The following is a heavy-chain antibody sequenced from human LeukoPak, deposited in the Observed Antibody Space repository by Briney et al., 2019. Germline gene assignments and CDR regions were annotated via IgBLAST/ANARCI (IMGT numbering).Heavy chain of an antibody. Sequence: SETLSLTCAVYGGSFSGYYWSWIRQPPGKGLEWIGEINHRGSTNYNPSLKSRVTISVDTSKNQFPLKLSSVTAADTAVYYCARDSPGGIQLWYYWGQGTLVTVSS. V-gene: IGHV4-34*01. CDR2: INHRGST. D-gene: IGHD5-18*01. J-gene: IGHJ4*02. CDR3: ARDSPGGIQLWYY. CDR1: GGSFSGYY.